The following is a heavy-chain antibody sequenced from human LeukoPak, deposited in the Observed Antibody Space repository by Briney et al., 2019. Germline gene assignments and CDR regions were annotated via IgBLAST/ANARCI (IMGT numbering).Heavy chain of an antibody. V-gene: IGHV3-30-3*01. CDR2: ISYDGSNK. J-gene: IGHJ4*02. CDR1: GFTFSSYA. D-gene: IGHD3-22*01. Sequence: GGSLRLSCAASGFTFSSYAMHWGRQAPGKGLEWVAVISYDGSNKYYADSVKGRFTISRDNSKNTLYLQMNSLRAEDTAVYYCARVSGYYLPFDYWGQGTLVTVSS. CDR3: ARVSGYYLPFDY.